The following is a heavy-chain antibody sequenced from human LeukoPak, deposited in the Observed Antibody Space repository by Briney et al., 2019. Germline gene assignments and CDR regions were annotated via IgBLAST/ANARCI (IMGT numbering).Heavy chain of an antibody. V-gene: IGHV3-7*01. D-gene: IGHD1-14*01. J-gene: IGHJ1*01. Sequence: GGSLRLSCAASGFTFSKFWMSWVRQAPGKGLEWVANIKEDGGEKYYVDSVKGRFTISRDNAKNSLFLQMNSLRNEDTAVYYCVRDAVTAYWGQGTLVPVSS. CDR1: GFTFSKFW. CDR3: VRDAVTAY. CDR2: IKEDGGEK.